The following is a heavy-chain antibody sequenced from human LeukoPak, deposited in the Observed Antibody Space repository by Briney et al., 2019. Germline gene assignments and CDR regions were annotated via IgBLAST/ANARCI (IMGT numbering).Heavy chain of an antibody. J-gene: IGHJ3*02. CDR1: GFTFSSYG. CDR3: AKVPATDAFDI. CDR2: ISYDGSNK. V-gene: IGHV3-30*18. D-gene: IGHD2-2*01. Sequence: PGGSLRLSCAASGFTFSSYGMHWVRQAPGKGLEWVAVISYDGSNKYYADPVKGRFTISRDNSKNTLYLQMNSLRAEDTAVYYCAKVPATDAFDIWGQGTMVTVSS.